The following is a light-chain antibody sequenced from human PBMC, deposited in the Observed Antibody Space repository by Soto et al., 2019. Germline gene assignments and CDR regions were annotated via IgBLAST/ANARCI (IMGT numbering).Light chain of an antibody. CDR2: GTS. CDR3: QQYGKT. CDR1: QSVATDY. V-gene: IGKV3-20*01. Sequence: EIVLTQSPGTLSLSPGERATLSCSASQSVATDYLAWYQQRPGQAPRLLIYGTSSRAAGMPDRFSGSRSWTDITLTIRRLESEDFAFYYCQQYGKTFGQGTKLEIK. J-gene: IGKJ1*01.